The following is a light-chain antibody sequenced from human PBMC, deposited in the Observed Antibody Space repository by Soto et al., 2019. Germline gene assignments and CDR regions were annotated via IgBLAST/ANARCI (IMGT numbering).Light chain of an antibody. CDR3: QQFGT. V-gene: IGKV1-5*01. J-gene: IGKJ1*01. Sequence: DIQMTQSPSTLSASVGDRVTITCRASQSINTWLAWYQQKPGKAPKLLIYDASSLESGVPSRFSGSGSGTEFTLTISSLQPDDFETYYCQQFGTFGQGTKVEI. CDR1: QSINTW. CDR2: DAS.